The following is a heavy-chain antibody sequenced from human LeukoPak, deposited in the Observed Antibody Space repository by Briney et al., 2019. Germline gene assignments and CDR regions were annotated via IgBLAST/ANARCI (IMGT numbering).Heavy chain of an antibody. D-gene: IGHD2-15*01. J-gene: IGHJ4*02. CDR1: GFTFSSYS. V-gene: IGHV3-48*01. CDR3: AKRPSGVVVVAAFIDY. CDR2: ISSSSSTI. Sequence: GGSLRLSCAASGFTFSSYSMNWVRQAPGKGLEWVSYISSSSSTIYYADSVKGRFTISRDNAKNSLYLQMNSLRAEDTAVYYCAKRPSGVVVVAAFIDYWGQGTLVTVSS.